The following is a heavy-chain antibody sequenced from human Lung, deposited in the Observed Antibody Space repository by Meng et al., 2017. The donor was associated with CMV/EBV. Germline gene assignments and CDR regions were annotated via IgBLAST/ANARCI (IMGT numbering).Heavy chain of an antibody. V-gene: IGHV3-21*06. CDR3: TTDPECDYDFDF. CDR2: INVESTNK. D-gene: IGHD4-17*01. Sequence: GGSLRLXXVVSGLNFRTYGMTWVRQASGKGLEFVSHINVESTNKGYADAVKGRFTISRDIAGSSVFLQMNNLRVEDAAVYYCTTDPECDYDFDFWGQGNLVTVSS. J-gene: IGHJ4*02. CDR1: GLNFRTYG.